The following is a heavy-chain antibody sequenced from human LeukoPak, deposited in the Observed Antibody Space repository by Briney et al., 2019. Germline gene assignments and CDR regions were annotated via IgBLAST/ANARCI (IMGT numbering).Heavy chain of an antibody. Sequence: GGSLRLSCAASGFTFSGYYMSWIRQAPGKGLEWVSYISYSGSTIYYADSVKGRFTISRDNAKNSLYLQMNSLRAEDTAVYYCAGGEIYWGQGTLVTVSS. V-gene: IGHV3-11*04. CDR3: AGGEIY. CDR1: GFTFSGYY. CDR2: ISYSGSTI. J-gene: IGHJ4*02.